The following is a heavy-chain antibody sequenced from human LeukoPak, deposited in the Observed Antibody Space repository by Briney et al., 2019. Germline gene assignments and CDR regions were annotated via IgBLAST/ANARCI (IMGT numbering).Heavy chain of an antibody. CDR3: ARAVLRIYSYGLFDY. Sequence: GGSLRLSCAASGFTFSSYWMSWVRQDPGKGLEWVANIKQDGSEKYYVDSVKGRFTISRDNANNSLYLQMNSLRAEDTAVYYCARAVLRIYSYGLFDYWGQGTLVTVSS. D-gene: IGHD5-18*01. J-gene: IGHJ4*02. CDR1: GFTFSSYW. CDR2: IKQDGSEK. V-gene: IGHV3-7*01.